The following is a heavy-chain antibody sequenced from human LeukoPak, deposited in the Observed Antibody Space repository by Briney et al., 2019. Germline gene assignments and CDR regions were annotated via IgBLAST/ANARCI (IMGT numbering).Heavy chain of an antibody. CDR1: GGTFSSYA. CDR2: ISGSGGST. V-gene: IGHV3-23*01. Sequence: ASVKVSCKASGGTFSSYAMSWVRQAPGKGLEWVSAISGSGGSTYYADSVKGRFTISRDNSKNTLYLQMNSLRAEDTAVYYCAKNPNQLDCGGDCYSMGFDYWGQGTLVTFSS. D-gene: IGHD2-21*02. J-gene: IGHJ4*02. CDR3: AKNPNQLDCGGDCYSMGFDY.